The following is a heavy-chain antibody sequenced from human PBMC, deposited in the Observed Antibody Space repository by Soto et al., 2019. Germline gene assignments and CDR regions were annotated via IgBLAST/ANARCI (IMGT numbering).Heavy chain of an antibody. J-gene: IGHJ4*02. V-gene: IGHV3-48*03. CDR1: GFTFSSYE. CDR2: ISSTGTSM. Sequence: GQLVESGGDLVQPGGSLRLSCAASGFTFSSYEMNWVRQAPGKGLEWVSYISSTGTSMDYADSVKGRFTISRDNAKNSLFLQLNSLRDEDTAVYYCARETHFIDYWGQGTLVSVSA. CDR3: ARETHFIDY.